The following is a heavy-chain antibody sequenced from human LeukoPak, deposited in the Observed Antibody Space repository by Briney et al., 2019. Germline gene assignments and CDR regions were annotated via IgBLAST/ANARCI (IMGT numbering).Heavy chain of an antibody. D-gene: IGHD2-2*01. CDR2: INQEGSAQ. CDR1: GFIFRSYW. J-gene: IGHJ4*02. CDR3: ANTRGPHRFDY. Sequence: GGSLTLSCAASGFIFRSYWMSWVRQAPGKGLEWVAGINQEGSAQYYVDSVKGRFTISRDNAKNSLYLQMSSLSVADTAVYFCANTRGPHRFDYWGQGTLVTVSS. V-gene: IGHV3-7*01.